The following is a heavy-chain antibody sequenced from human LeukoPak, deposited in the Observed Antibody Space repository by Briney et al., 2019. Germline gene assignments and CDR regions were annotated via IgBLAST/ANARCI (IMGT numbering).Heavy chain of an antibody. CDR3: ARKCSSSWYKWFDP. CDR1: GGSISSGGYY. D-gene: IGHD6-13*01. CDR2: IYYSGST. V-gene: IGHV4-31*03. Sequence: SETLSLTCTVSGGSISSGGYYWSWIRQHPGKGLEWIGYIYYSGSTYYNPSLKSRVTISVDTSKNQFSLKLSSVTAADTAVYYCARKCSSSWYKWFDPWGQGTLVTVSS. J-gene: IGHJ5*02.